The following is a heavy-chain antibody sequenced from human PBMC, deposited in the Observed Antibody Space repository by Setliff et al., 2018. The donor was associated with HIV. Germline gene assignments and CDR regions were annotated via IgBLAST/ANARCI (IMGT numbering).Heavy chain of an antibody. CDR3: ARQGFVPLGAHQFDY. CDR2: VYTSGSTSGST. CDR1: DASISVGTYY. Sequence: LSLTCSVSDASISVGTYYWSWIRQPAGKGLEWIGHVYTSGSTSGSTNYNPSLKSRVTISVDTSTNQFSLRLSSVTAADTAVYYCARQGFVPLGAHQFDYWGPGTLVTVSS. J-gene: IGHJ4*02. V-gene: IGHV4-61*09. D-gene: IGHD3-16*01.